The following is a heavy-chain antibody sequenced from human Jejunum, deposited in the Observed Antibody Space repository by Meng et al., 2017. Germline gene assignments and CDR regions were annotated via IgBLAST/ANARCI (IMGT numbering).Heavy chain of an antibody. V-gene: IGHV3-23*01. CDR3: AKDRVDYNSGWGVDWFDP. CDR2: MSGNGGRI. J-gene: IGHJ5*02. D-gene: IGHD6-19*01. Sequence: GESLKISCTASGFTFRNYVMSWVRQAPGKGLEWVSSMSGNGGRIYYTDSVKGRFTISRDTFKNTLYLDMNSLRADDTAVYYCAKDRVDYNSGWGVDWFDPWGQGTLVTVSS. CDR1: GFTFRNYV.